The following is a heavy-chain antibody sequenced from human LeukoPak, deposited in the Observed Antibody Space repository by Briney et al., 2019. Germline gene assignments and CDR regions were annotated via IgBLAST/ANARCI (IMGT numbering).Heavy chain of an antibody. Sequence: GGSLRLSCAASGFTFSSFEMNWVRQAPGKGLEWVSHISSGGTTIYDADSVKGRFTISRDNAKNSLYLQMNSLRAEDTAVYYCAKGSGSYSRYYYYYMDVWGKGTTVTVSS. CDR2: ISSGGTTI. CDR1: GFTFSSFE. J-gene: IGHJ6*03. V-gene: IGHV3-48*03. D-gene: IGHD3-10*01. CDR3: AKGSGSYSRYYYYYMDV.